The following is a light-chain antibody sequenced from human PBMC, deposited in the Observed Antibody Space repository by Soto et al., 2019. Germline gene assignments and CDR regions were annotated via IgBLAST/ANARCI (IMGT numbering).Light chain of an antibody. CDR1: QSVNNY. J-gene: IGKJ4*01. CDR2: DAS. Sequence: EIVLTQSPATLSLSPGEISTLSCRASQSVNNYLAWYQQTPGQAPRLLIYDASTRATGIPARFSGSGSGTDFTLTISSLEPEDFAVYYCQQRIDWPLTFGGGTKVDIK. CDR3: QQRIDWPLT. V-gene: IGKV3-11*01.